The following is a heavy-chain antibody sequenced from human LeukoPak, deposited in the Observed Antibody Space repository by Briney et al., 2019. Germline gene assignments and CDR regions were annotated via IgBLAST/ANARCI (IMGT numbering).Heavy chain of an antibody. Sequence: GRSLRLSCAASGFTFSSYGMHWVRQAPGKGLEWVAVIWYDGSNKYYADSVKGRFTISRDNSKNTLYLQMSSLRPEDTAVYYCAKDKGREGDYWGQGNLVTVSS. CDR2: IWYDGSNK. J-gene: IGHJ4*02. CDR1: GFTFSSYG. V-gene: IGHV3-33*06. CDR3: AKDKGREGDY.